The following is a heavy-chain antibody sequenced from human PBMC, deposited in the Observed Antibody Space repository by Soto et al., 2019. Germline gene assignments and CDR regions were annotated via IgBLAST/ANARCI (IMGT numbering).Heavy chain of an antibody. D-gene: IGHD6-19*01. J-gene: IGHJ4*02. CDR2: ISSSSSYI. CDR3: ARAPIASGWYTY. CDR1: GFTFSSYS. V-gene: IGHV3-21*01. Sequence: PGGSLRLSCAASGFTFSSYSMNWVRQAPGKGLEWVSSISSSSSYIYYADSVKGRFTISRDNAKNSLYLQMNSLRAEDTAVYYCARAPIASGWYTYWGQGTLVTVSS.